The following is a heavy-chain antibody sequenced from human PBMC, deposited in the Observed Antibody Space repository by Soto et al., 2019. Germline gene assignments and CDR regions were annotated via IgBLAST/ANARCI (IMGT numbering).Heavy chain of an antibody. J-gene: IGHJ4*02. Sequence: EVQLLESGGGLVQPGGSLRLSCAASGFTFSSYAMSWVRQAPGKGLEWVSAISGSGGSTYYADSVKGRFTISRDNSKNTLYRQMNSLRAEDTAVYYCAKARDIVVVVAAADYWGQGTLVTVSS. CDR3: AKARDIVVVVAAADY. D-gene: IGHD2-15*01. CDR2: ISGSGGST. V-gene: IGHV3-23*01. CDR1: GFTFSSYA.